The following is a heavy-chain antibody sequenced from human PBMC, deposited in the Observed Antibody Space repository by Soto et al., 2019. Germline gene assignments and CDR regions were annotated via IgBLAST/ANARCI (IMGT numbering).Heavy chain of an antibody. V-gene: IGHV4-34*01. D-gene: IGHD3-3*01. CDR1: GGSFSGYY. Sequence: SETLSLTCAVYGGSFSGYYWSWIRQPPGKGLEWIGEINHSGSTNYDPSLKSRVTISVDTSKNQFSLKLSSVTAADTAVYYCATWGGAGFLEWLPAYYYGMDVWGQGTTVTVSS. CDR2: INHSGST. J-gene: IGHJ6*02. CDR3: ATWGGAGFLEWLPAYYYGMDV.